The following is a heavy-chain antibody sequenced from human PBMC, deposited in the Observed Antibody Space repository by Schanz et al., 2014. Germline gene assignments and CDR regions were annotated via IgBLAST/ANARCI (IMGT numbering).Heavy chain of an antibody. CDR2: ISASGGTT. Sequence: EVQLMESGGGLVKPGGSLRLSCAASTFTFDHYAMTWVRQIPGKGLEWVSAISASGGTTYYADSVKGRFTISRDNAENTLFLQMNSLRAEDTAVYYCARKVVATIGGYYDNWGQGTLVIVSS. CDR3: ARKVVATIGGYYDN. CDR1: TFTFDHYA. J-gene: IGHJ4*02. D-gene: IGHD5-12*01. V-gene: IGHV3-23*01.